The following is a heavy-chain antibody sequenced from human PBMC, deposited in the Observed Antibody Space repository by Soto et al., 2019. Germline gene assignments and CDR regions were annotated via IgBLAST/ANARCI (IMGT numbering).Heavy chain of an antibody. Sequence: QVQLVQSGGGVVQPGTSLTLSCAASGFAFSNYGMNWVRQAPGKGLEWVALISYDPTYKYYVDSVKGRFTISRDNSKNTVHLQMNSLRAEDTAVYYCARTPSYDSSGYYVDYWGQGTLVTVSP. V-gene: IGHV3-30*03. D-gene: IGHD3-22*01. CDR2: ISYDPTYK. CDR3: ARTPSYDSSGYYVDY. CDR1: GFAFSNYG. J-gene: IGHJ4*02.